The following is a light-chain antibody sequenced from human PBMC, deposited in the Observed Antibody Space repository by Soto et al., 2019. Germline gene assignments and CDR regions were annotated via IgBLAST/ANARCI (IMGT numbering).Light chain of an antibody. J-gene: IGKJ4*01. Sequence: DIQMTQSPSSLSASVGDRVTITCRASQSISSYLNWDQQKPGKAPKLLIYAASSLQSGVTSRFSGSGSGTDFTLTIAGLQPEDSASYFCQQSISAPLSFGGGTKVEIK. V-gene: IGKV1-39*01. CDR3: QQSISAPLS. CDR1: QSISSY. CDR2: AAS.